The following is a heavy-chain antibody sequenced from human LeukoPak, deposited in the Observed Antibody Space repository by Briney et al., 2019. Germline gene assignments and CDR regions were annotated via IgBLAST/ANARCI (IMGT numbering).Heavy chain of an antibody. CDR3: ARDRGRRDGYNWVAFDI. CDR2: IYTSGST. CDR1: GGSISSGSYH. D-gene: IGHD5-24*01. J-gene: IGHJ3*02. V-gene: IGHV4-61*02. Sequence: SQTLSLTCTVSGGSISSGSYHWSWIRQPAGKGLEWIGRIYTSGSTNYNPSLKSRVTMSVDTSKNQFSLKLSSVTAADTAVYYCARDRGRRDGYNWVAFDIWGQGTVVTVSS.